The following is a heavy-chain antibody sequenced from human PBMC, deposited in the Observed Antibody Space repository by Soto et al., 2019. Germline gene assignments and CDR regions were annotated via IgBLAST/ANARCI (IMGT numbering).Heavy chain of an antibody. J-gene: IGHJ4*02. Sequence: GGSLRLSCAASGFTFSSYSMNWVRQAPGKGLEWVSSISSSSSYIYYADSVKGRFTISRDNAKNSLYLQMNSLRAEDTAVYYCARESEDLTSNFDYWGQGTLVTVSS. V-gene: IGHV3-21*01. CDR1: GFTFSSYS. CDR2: ISSSSSYI. CDR3: ARESEDLTSNFDY.